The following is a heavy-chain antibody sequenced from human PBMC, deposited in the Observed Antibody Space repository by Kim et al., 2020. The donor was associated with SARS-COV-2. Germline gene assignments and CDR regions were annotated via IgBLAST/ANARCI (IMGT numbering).Heavy chain of an antibody. Sequence: GGSLRLSCAASGFTFSSYWMHWVRQAPGKGLVWVSRINSDGSSTSYADSVKGRFTISRDNAKNTLYLQMNSLRAEDTAVYYCARERTVLRYLDCGDAFDIWGQGRMVTVSS. D-gene: IGHD3-9*01. V-gene: IGHV3-74*01. J-gene: IGHJ3*02. CDR2: INSDGSST. CDR1: GFTFSSYW. CDR3: ARERTVLRYLDCGDAFDI.